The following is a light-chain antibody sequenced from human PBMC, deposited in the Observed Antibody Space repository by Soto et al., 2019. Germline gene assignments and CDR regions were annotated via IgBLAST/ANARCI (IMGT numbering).Light chain of an antibody. Sequence: DIVMTQSPDSLAVSLGERATINCKSSQSLLYSSNDKNYLAWYQQKPGQPPKLLLYWASTRQSGVPDRFSGSGSATDFSLTISSLQAEDVAVYYCQQYYSTPPTFGQGTKVEIK. CDR1: QSLLYSSNDKNY. CDR3: QQYYSTPPT. V-gene: IGKV4-1*01. J-gene: IGKJ1*01. CDR2: WAS.